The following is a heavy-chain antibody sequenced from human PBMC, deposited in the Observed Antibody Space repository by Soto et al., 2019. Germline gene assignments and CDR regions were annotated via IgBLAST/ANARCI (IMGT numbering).Heavy chain of an antibody. CDR1: GGSFSGYY. CDR2: INHSGST. D-gene: IGHD2-8*02. J-gene: IGHJ4*02. Sequence: SETLSLTCAFYGGSFSGYYWTRIRRPPGTGLEWIGEINHSGSTNYNPSLKSRVTISVDTSKNQFSLKLTSVTAADTAVYYCARDKITGLFDYWGQGTLVTVSS. CDR3: ARDKITGLFDY. V-gene: IGHV4-34*01.